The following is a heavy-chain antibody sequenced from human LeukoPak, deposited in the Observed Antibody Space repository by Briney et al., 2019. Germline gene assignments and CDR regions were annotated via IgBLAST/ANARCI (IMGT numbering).Heavy chain of an antibody. Sequence: SETLSLTCTVSAGSITNYYWSWIRQPPGKGLEWIGYIYCIVSTNYSPSLKSRVTIPVDRSKNQFSLKVSSVTAADTAVYYCARQLDNSYYGMDVWGQGTTVTVSS. CDR2: IYCIVST. V-gene: IGHV4-59*01. J-gene: IGHJ6*02. CDR1: AGSITNYY. D-gene: IGHD2-2*03. CDR3: ARQLDNSYYGMDV.